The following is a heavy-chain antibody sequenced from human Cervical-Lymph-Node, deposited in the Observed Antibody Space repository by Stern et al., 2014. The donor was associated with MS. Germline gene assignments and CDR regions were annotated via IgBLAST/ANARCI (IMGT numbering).Heavy chain of an antibody. CDR3: AATYRGRWLQLDY. CDR1: GYSFTSYW. J-gene: IGHJ4*02. D-gene: IGHD5-24*01. CDR2: IHPGDSDA. Sequence: EVQLEESGAEVKKPGESLKISCKGSGYSFTSYWIGWGRQMPGKGLEGMGIIHPGDSDARYSPSFQGQVTISADKSISTAYLQWSSLKASDTAMYYCAATYRGRWLQLDYWGQGTLVTVSS. V-gene: IGHV5-51*01.